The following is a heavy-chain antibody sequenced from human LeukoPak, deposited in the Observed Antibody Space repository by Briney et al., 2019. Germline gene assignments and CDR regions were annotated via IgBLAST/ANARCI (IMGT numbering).Heavy chain of an antibody. J-gene: IGHJ4*02. CDR1: GFTFSVYW. Sequence: PGGSLRLSCAASGFTFSVYWMSWVRQAPGKGLEWVANIKQDGSEKYYVDSVKGRFTISRDNAKNSLYLQMNSLRAEDTAVYYCARVPVVTPYDSVYWGQGTLVTVSS. CDR2: IKQDGSEK. V-gene: IGHV3-7*01. CDR3: ARVPVVTPYDSVY. D-gene: IGHD3-22*01.